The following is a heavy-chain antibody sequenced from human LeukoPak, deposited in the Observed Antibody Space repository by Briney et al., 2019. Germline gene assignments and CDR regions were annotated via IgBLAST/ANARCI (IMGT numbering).Heavy chain of an antibody. V-gene: IGHV3-21*01. D-gene: IGHD2-2*01. CDR1: GFTFSSYS. CDR2: ISSSSYI. Sequence: PGGSLRLSCAASGFTFSSYSMNWVRQAPGKGLEWVSSISSSSYIYYADSVKGRFTISRDNAKNSLYLQMNSLRAEDTAVYYCARTSGCSSTSCDPAAYYYYGMDVWGQGTTVTVSS. CDR3: ARTSGCSSTSCDPAAYYYYGMDV. J-gene: IGHJ6*02.